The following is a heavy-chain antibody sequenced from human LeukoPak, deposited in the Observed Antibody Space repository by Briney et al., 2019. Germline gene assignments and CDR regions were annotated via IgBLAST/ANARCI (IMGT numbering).Heavy chain of an antibody. D-gene: IGHD3-22*01. V-gene: IGHV5-51*01. CDR1: GXRFNAYC. CDR2: IYPDDSDA. J-gene: IGHJ3*01. Sequence: GESLKISFKGSGXRFNAYCIAWVRQMPGKGLEWMGIIYPDDSDARYSPSFQGQVTISADKSVRTAYLQWSSLKASDTAMYYCARSNITSYYDSRGYDAFDVWGQGTMVTVSS. CDR3: ARSNITSYYDSRGYDAFDV.